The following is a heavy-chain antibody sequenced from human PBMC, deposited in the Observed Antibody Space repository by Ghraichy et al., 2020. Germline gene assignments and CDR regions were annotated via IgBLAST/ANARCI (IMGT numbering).Heavy chain of an antibody. V-gene: IGHV1-69*04. Sequence: SVKVSCKASGGTFSSYTISWVRQAPGQGLEWMGRIIPILGIANYAQKFQGRVTITADKSTSTAYIELSSLRSEDTAVYYCARDQQLETLNNWFDPWGQGTLVTVSS. CDR1: GGTFSSYT. D-gene: IGHD6-13*01. CDR3: ARDQQLETLNNWFDP. CDR2: IIPILGIA. J-gene: IGHJ5*02.